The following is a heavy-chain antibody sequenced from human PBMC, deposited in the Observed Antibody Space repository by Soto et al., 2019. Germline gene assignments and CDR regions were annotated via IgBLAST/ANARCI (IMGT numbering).Heavy chain of an antibody. J-gene: IGHJ6*02. CDR3: AKWHIAAAVSPYYGMDV. V-gene: IGHV3-30*18. CDR2: ISCGGSNK. Sequence: PGGSLRLSCAASGFTFSSYYMSWIRQAPGKGLEWVADISCGGSNKYYADSVKGRFTISRDNSKNTLYLQMNSLRAEDTAVYYGAKWHIAAAVSPYYGMDVWGQGTTVTVSS. D-gene: IGHD6-13*01. CDR1: GFTFSSYY.